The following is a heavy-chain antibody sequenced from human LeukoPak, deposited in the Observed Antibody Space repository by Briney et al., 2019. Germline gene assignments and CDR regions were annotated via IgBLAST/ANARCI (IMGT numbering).Heavy chain of an antibody. CDR1: GYTFTNYY. D-gene: IGHD2-2*01. CDR2: FNLTSDYT. V-gene: IGHV1-46*01. J-gene: IGHJ5*02. CDR3: ARGQGVYCSTANCYPWFDP. Sequence: ASVKVSCKASGYTFTNYYIHWVRQAPGQGLEWMGIFNLTSDYTSNAQKFQGRVTMTRDTSTSTVYMELHSLRSDNTAVYYCARGQGVYCSTANCYPWFDPWGQGTLVTVSS.